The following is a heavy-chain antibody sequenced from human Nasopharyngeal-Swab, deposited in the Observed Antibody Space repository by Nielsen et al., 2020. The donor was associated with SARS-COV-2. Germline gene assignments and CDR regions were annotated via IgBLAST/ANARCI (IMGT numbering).Heavy chain of an antibody. CDR2: FDPEDGET. D-gene: IGHD3-3*01. V-gene: IGHV1-24*01. J-gene: IGHJ4*02. Sequence: WVRQAPGQGLEWMGGFDPEDGETIYAQKFQGRVTMTEDTSTGTAYMELSSLRSEDTAVYYCATGLPLLRFLEWLLYWGQGTLVTGSS. CDR3: ATGLPLLRFLEWLLY.